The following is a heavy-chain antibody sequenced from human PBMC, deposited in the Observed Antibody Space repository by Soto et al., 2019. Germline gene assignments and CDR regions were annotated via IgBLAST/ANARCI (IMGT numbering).Heavy chain of an antibody. D-gene: IGHD5-18*01. Sequence: QVQLQESGPGLVKPSETLSLTCTVTGGSVSSASYYWSWIRQPPGKGLEWLGYIYDSGTTNYNPPRTSRGTILLDTSKNQFSLRLTSVTAADTAVYYCAREERGYSYGLGDSWWGRGTRVTVSS. V-gene: IGHV4-61*01. CDR2: IYDSGTT. J-gene: IGHJ4*02. CDR1: GGSVSSASYY. CDR3: AREERGYSYGLGDSW.